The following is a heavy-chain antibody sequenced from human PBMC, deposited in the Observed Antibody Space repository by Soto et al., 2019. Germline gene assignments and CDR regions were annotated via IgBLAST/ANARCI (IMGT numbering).Heavy chain of an antibody. CDR3: ARGVVVPAAVDYYYYMDV. D-gene: IGHD2-2*01. CDR2: IYPGDSDT. Sequence: GESLKISCKGSGYSFTSYWIGWVRQMPGKGLEWMGIIYPGDSDTRYSPSFQGQVTISAGKSISTAYLQWSSLKASDTAMYYCARGVVVPAAVDYYYYMDVWGKGTTVTVSS. J-gene: IGHJ6*03. CDR1: GYSFTSYW. V-gene: IGHV5-51*01.